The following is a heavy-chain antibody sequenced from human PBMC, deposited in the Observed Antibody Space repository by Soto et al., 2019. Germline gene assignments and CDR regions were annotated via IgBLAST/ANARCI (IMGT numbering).Heavy chain of an antibody. CDR1: GFSFSDYP. V-gene: IGHV3-23*01. D-gene: IGHD6-13*01. CDR2: ISESGGST. J-gene: IGHJ4*02. CDR3: AKRSPYSSGWYSPIFDY. Sequence: GGSLRLSCAASGFSFSDYPMSWVRQAPGKGLEWVSVISESGGSTHYADSVRGRFTVSRDNSKNSLSLRMNSLRDEDTAVYFCAKRSPYSSGWYSPIFDYWGQGALVTVSS.